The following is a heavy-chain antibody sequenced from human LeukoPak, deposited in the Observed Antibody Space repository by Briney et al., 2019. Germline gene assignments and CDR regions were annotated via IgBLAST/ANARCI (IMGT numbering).Heavy chain of an antibody. CDR2: INPGGGRT. V-gene: IGHV1-46*01. J-gene: IGHJ4*02. CDR1: GYTFTSYY. CDR3: ARFAVHRRLAVVGQFGLDY. Sequence: ASVKVSCKASGYTFTSYYIHWVRQAPGQGLEWMGIINPGGGRTSYARKFQGRVTMTRDTSTSTVYMELSSLRSEDTAVYYCARFAVHRRLAVVGQFGLDYWGQGTLVTVSS. D-gene: IGHD6-19*01.